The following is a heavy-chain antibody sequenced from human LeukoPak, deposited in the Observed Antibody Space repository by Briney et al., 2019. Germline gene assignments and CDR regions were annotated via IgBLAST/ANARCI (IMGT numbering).Heavy chain of an antibody. CDR1: GFTFSSYS. CDR3: ARSATRTVSHVDC. J-gene: IGHJ4*02. Sequence: PGGSLRLSCAGSGFTFSSYSIYWVRQAPGKGLEWISYISGSGTTKYYADSVRGRFTISRDNAKNSLYLQMNSLRDEDTAVYYCARSATRTVSHVDCWGPGTVVTVSS. CDR2: ISGSGTTK. V-gene: IGHV3-48*02. D-gene: IGHD4-17*01.